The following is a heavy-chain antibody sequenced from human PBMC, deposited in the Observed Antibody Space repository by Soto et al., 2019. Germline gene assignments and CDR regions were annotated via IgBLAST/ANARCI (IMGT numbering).Heavy chain of an antibody. D-gene: IGHD3-10*01. CDR3: ARGASMVRGVILDAFDI. CDR1: GYTFTSYA. Sequence: ASVKFSCKASGYTFTSYAMHWVRQAPGQRLEWMGWINAGNGNTKYSQKFQGRVTITRDTSASTAYMEMSSLRSEDTAVYYCARGASMVRGVILDAFDIWGQGTMVTVSS. J-gene: IGHJ3*02. CDR2: INAGNGNT. V-gene: IGHV1-3*01.